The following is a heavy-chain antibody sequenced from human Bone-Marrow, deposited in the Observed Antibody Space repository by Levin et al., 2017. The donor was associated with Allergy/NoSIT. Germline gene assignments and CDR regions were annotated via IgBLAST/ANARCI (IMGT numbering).Heavy chain of an antibody. CDR2: ISKDGSDK. D-gene: IGHD1-26*01. J-gene: IGHJ4*02. V-gene: IGHV3-30*18. CDR1: GFPFSNYP. Sequence: GGSLRLSCAASGFPFSNYPMHWVRQAPGKGLEWVAVISKDGSDKHYADSVKGRFTISRDNSRNTLYLQMNSLRAEDTAVYYCAKDQALWAAVYYFDSWGQGTLVTVSS. CDR3: AKDQALWAAVYYFDS.